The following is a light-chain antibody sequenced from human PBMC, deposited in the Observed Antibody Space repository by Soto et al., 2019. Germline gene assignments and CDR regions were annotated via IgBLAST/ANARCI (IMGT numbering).Light chain of an antibody. CDR1: SSDVGGYNY. CDR2: DVS. J-gene: IGLJ2*01. CDR3: ISPRGISTLVV. Sequence: QSALTQPASVSGSPGQAITISCTGTSSDVGGYNYVCWYQQYPGKAPKLIIYDVSNRPSGISNRFSGSRAGNTASLTISGLQAEDEADYYCISPRGISTLVVVCGGTKVTVL. V-gene: IGLV2-14*01.